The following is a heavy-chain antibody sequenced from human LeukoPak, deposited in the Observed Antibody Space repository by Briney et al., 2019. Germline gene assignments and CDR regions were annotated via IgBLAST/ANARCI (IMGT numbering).Heavy chain of an antibody. J-gene: IGHJ5*02. CDR3: ARDPTAAGANCFDP. D-gene: IGHD6-13*01. CDR2: ISSSSSYI. CDR1: GFTFRSYS. V-gene: IGHV3-21*01. Sequence: GGSLRLSCAGSGFTFRSYSMNWVRQAPRKGLEWVSSISSSSSYIYYADSVKGRFTISRDNAKNSLYLQMNSLRAEDTAVYYCARDPTAAGANCFDPWGQGTLVTVSS.